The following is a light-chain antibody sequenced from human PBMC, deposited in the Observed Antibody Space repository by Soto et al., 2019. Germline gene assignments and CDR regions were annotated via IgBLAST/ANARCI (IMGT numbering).Light chain of an antibody. CDR1: QGISRY. CDR3: QQLNTYPVT. Sequence: IQFTHSPSSLSASVGDSVTITCRSSQGISRYLAWYQQKPGRAPQLLISAASTLQSGVPSRFSGSGSGTHFTLVISSLQPEDFATYYCQQLNTYPVTFGGGTKVDIK. CDR2: AAS. J-gene: IGKJ4*01. V-gene: IGKV1-9*01.